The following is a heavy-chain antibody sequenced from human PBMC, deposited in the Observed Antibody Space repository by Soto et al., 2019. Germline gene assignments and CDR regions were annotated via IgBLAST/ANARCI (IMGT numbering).Heavy chain of an antibody. D-gene: IGHD2-21*01. V-gene: IGHV1-3*01. CDR1: GYTFNIYA. Sequence: ASVKVSCKASGYTFNIYAIHWVRQAPGQRPEWMGWMNAGNGNTEYSPKFHGRVTMTRDRYARAAYMELSGLTSEATAVYYCARDCTYCGGDTGREAFDIWG. CDR2: MNAGNGNT. CDR3: ARDCTYCGGDTGREAFDI. J-gene: IGHJ3*02.